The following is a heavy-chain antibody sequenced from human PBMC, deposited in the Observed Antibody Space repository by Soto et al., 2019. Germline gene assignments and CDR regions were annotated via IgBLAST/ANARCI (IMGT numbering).Heavy chain of an antibody. CDR1: GGSVSSDTHY. Sequence: QVQLQESGPGLVKPSETLSLTCTVSGGSVSSDTHYWSWIRQPPGKRLEWIGFIYSIGSTNYNPSLKCRVTMSVVTSKNQFSLKLRSVIVADTAVYHCARFVRSCSGTTCYTRADVWGQGTTVTVSS. CDR2: IYSIGST. V-gene: IGHV4-61*01. CDR3: ARFVRSCSGTTCYTRADV. J-gene: IGHJ6*02. D-gene: IGHD2-2*02.